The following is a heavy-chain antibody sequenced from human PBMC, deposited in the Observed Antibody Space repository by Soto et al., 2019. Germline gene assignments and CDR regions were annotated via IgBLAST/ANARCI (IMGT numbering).Heavy chain of an antibody. D-gene: IGHD3-10*01. CDR3: ARGGAGGHYGWGGESRRYYYYYYMDV. Sequence: EVQLVESGGGLVQPGGSLRLSCAASGFTFSSYWMHWVRQAPGKGLVWVSRINSDGSSTSYADSVKGRFTISRDNAKNRLYLKMSSLGAEATGVYYCARGGAGGHYGWGGESRRYYYYYYMDVWGKGTTVTVSS. CDR1: GFTFSSYW. CDR2: INSDGSST. J-gene: IGHJ6*03. V-gene: IGHV3-74*01.